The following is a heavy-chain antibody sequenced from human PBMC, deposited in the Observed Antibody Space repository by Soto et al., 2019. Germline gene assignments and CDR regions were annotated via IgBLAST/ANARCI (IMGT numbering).Heavy chain of an antibody. J-gene: IGHJ6*02. CDR1: GYTFTSYG. CDR2: ISAYNGNT. CDR3: ATRRDCSSTSCYLGGYYYYYGMDV. D-gene: IGHD2-2*01. V-gene: IGHV1-18*04. Sequence: QVPLVQSGAEVKKPGASVKVSCKASGYTFTSYGISWVRQAPGQGLEWMGWISAYNGNTNYAQKLQGRVTMTTDTSTSTAYMELRSLRSDDTAVYYCATRRDCSSTSCYLGGYYYYYGMDVWGQGTTVTVSS.